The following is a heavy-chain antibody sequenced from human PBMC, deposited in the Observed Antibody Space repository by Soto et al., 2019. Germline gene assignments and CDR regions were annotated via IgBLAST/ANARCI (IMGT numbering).Heavy chain of an antibody. V-gene: IGHV3-33*01. CDR2: IWYDGSNK. CDR1: GFTFSTYG. Sequence: QVQLVESGGCVVQPGKSLRLSCAASGFTFSTYGMHWVRQAPGKGLEWVAVIWYDGSNKYHGDSLKGRFTISRDNSKNTLYLQINNLRAEDTAVYYCGRDGALGDTAVVDSWGQGTLVTVSS. CDR3: GRDGALGDTAVVDS. J-gene: IGHJ4*02. D-gene: IGHD5-18*01.